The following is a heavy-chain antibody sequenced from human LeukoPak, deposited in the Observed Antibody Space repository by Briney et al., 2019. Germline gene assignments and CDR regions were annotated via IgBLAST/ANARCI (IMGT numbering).Heavy chain of an antibody. CDR1: GGTFSSYT. V-gene: IGHV1-69*02. CDR3: ARVLTAAISGWFDP. CDR2: IIPILGIA. Sequence: APVKVSCKASGGTFSSYTISWVRQAPGQGLEWMRRIIPILGIANYAQKFQGRVTITADKSTSTAYMELSSLRSEDTAVYYCARVLTAAISGWFDPWGQGTLVTVSS. D-gene: IGHD2-2*02. J-gene: IGHJ5*02.